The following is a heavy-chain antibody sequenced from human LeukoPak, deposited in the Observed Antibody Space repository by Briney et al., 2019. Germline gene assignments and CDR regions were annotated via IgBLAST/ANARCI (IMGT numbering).Heavy chain of an antibody. J-gene: IGHJ4*02. CDR2: IYTNGGT. Sequence: LETLSLTCTVSGDSISSTHSSWIRQPAGKGLEWIGRIYTNGGTDYNPSLKSRVTISRDTSKNQFSLQLTSVTAADTAVYYCARARPQFDYWGQGTLVTVSS. CDR1: GDSISSTH. D-gene: IGHD5-24*01. CDR3: ARARPQFDY. V-gene: IGHV4-4*07.